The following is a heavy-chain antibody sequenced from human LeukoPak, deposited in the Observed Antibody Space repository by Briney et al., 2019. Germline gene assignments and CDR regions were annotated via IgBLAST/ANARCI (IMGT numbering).Heavy chain of an antibody. Sequence: GASVKVSCKASGYTFTGYYMHWVRQAPGQGLEWMGWINPNSGGTNYAEKFQGRVTMTRDTSITTAYMELSGLTSDDTAVYYCARFYDSTGYFLDYWGQGTLVTVSS. CDR1: GYTFTGYY. J-gene: IGHJ4*02. V-gene: IGHV1-2*02. D-gene: IGHD3-22*01. CDR3: ARFYDSTGYFLDY. CDR2: INPNSGGT.